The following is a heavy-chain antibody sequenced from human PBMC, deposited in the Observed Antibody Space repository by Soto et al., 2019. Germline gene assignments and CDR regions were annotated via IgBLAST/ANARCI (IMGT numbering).Heavy chain of an antibody. CDR3: ARVYDSSGSYDY. CDR2: INPNSGGT. V-gene: IGHV1-2*02. D-gene: IGHD3-22*01. J-gene: IGHJ4*02. Sequence: ASVKVSCKASGYTFTDYHMHWVRQAPGQGLEWMGWINPNSGGTNCAQKFQGRVTMTRDTSISTAYMDLSRLKSDDTAVYYCARVYDSSGSYDYWGQGTLVTVSS. CDR1: GYTFTDYH.